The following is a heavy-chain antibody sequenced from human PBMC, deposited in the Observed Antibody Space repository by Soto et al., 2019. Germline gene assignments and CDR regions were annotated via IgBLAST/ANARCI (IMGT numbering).Heavy chain of an antibody. V-gene: IGHV1-2*02. J-gene: IGHJ4*02. CDR1: GYTFTGYY. D-gene: IGHD5-18*01. CDR2: INPNSGGT. CDR3: ASERGYSYGPRSGQYYFDY. Sequence: QVQLVQSGAEVKKPGASVKVSCKASGYTFTGYYMHWVRQAPGQGLEWMGWINPNSGGTNYAQKFQGRVTMTRDTSISTAYMELSRLRSDDTGVYYCASERGYSYGPRSGQYYFDYWGQGTLVTVSS.